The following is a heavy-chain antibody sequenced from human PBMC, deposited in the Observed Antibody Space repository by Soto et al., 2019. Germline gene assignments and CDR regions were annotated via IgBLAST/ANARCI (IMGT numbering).Heavy chain of an antibody. D-gene: IGHD1-26*01. Sequence: QVQLVQSGAEIKKPGSSVKVSCKASGGIFSSYAISWLRQAPXXGXXXXRAVIPILSQAYYAQNLQDRVTITADESTRTTYMELSSLRSEDTAVYFCARVGGVGAPPGADYWGQGTLVTVSS. J-gene: IGHJ4*02. V-gene: IGHV1-69*01. CDR2: VIPILSQA. CDR3: ARVGGVGAPPGADY. CDR1: GGIFSSYA.